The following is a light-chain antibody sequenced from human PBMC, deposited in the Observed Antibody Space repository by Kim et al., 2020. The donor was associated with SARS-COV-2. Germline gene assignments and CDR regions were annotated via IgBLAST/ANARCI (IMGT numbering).Light chain of an antibody. CDR3: GADQGSGNNFVYV. CDR2: VGTGEIVG. V-gene: IGLV9-49*01. CDR1: SAYSNYK. J-gene: IGLJ1*01. Sequence: QPVLTQPPSASASLGASVTLTCTLSSAYSNYKVDWYQQRPGKGPRFVMRVGTGEIVGSKGDGIPDRFSVLGSGLNRYLIIKNIQEEDEGDYHCGADQGSGNNFVYVCGPGTKVTVL.